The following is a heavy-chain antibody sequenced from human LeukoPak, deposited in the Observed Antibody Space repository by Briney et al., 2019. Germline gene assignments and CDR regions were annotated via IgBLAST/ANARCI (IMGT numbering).Heavy chain of an antibody. CDR3: AKGFWSGYCFDY. Sequence: GRSLRLSCAASGFTFDDYAMHWVRQAPGKGLEWVSGISWNSGSIGYADSVKGRFTISRDNAKNSLYLQMNSLRAEDTALYYCAKGFWSGYCFDYRGQGTLVTVSS. CDR2: ISWNSGSI. D-gene: IGHD3-3*01. V-gene: IGHV3-9*01. J-gene: IGHJ4*02. CDR1: GFTFDDYA.